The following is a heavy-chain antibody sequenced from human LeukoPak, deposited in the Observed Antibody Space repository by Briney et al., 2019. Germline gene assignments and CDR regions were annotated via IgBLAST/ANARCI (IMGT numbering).Heavy chain of an antibody. CDR3: ATIGLPDYGDYVGGSLWSGYFDY. Sequence: ASVKVSCKVSGYTLTELSMHWVRQAPGKGLEWMGGFDPEDGETIYAQKFQGRVTMTEDTSTDTAYMELSSLRSEDTAVYYCATIGLPDYGDYVGGSLWSGYFDYWGQGTLVTVSS. J-gene: IGHJ4*02. CDR1: GYTLTELS. D-gene: IGHD4-17*01. CDR2: FDPEDGET. V-gene: IGHV1-24*01.